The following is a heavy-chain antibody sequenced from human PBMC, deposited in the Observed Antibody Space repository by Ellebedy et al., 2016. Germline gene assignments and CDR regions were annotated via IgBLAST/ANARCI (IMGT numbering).Heavy chain of an antibody. CDR1: GYSFTSYW. J-gene: IGHJ4*02. CDR2: IDPSDSYT. D-gene: IGHD2-2*01. CDR3: ARRGYCSSTSCYGVYYFDY. Sequence: GESLKISCKGSGYSFTSYWISWVRQMPGKGLEWMGRIDPSDSYTNYSPSFQGHVTISADKSISTAYLQWSSLKASDTAMYYCARRGYCSSTSCYGVYYFDYWGQGTLVTVSS. V-gene: IGHV5-10-1*01.